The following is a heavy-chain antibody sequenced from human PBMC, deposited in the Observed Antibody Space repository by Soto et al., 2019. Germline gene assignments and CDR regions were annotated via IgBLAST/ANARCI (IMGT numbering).Heavy chain of an antibody. D-gene: IGHD3-22*01. CDR1: GYTFTSYC. Sequence: GASVNVSFKAAGYTFTSYCISWVRQAPGQWLEFMGWISAYNGNTNYAHKLQGRVNITTDTSTSTASMELRSLRSYDRAVYYCARDLRDYYDSSGYYGYWGQGTLVNVSS. CDR3: ARDLRDYYDSSGYYGY. V-gene: IGHV1-18*04. J-gene: IGHJ4*02. CDR2: ISAYNGNT.